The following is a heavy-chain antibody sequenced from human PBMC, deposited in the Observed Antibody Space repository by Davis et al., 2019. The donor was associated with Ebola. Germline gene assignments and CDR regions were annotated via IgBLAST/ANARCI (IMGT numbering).Heavy chain of an antibody. CDR1: GGTFTRYA. CDR3: AKKDTAMLRYGLDV. Sequence: SVKVSCKASGGTFTRYAISWVRQVPGQGLEWMGGIIPMFGILNYAQKFQGRVTITADRSTSTAYMELSSLRSEDTAVYYCAKKDTAMLRYGLDVWGQGTTVIVSS. D-gene: IGHD5-18*01. CDR2: IIPMFGIL. J-gene: IGHJ6*02. V-gene: IGHV1-69*10.